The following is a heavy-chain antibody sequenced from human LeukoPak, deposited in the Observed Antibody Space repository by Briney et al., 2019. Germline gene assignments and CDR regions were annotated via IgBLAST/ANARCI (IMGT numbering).Heavy chain of an antibody. CDR2: IKQDGSEK. V-gene: IGHV3-7*04. Sequence: GGSLRLSCAASGFTFSSYWMSWVRQAPGKGLEWVANIKQDGSEKYYVDSVKGRFTISRDNAKNSLYLQMNSLRAGDTAVYYCARVRAYYYGSGSYGIDPWGQGTLVTVSS. CDR3: ARVRAYYYGSGSYGIDP. CDR1: GFTFSSYW. J-gene: IGHJ5*02. D-gene: IGHD3-10*01.